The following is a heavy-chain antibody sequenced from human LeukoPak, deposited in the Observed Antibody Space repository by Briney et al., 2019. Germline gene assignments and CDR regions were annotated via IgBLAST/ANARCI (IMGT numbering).Heavy chain of an antibody. CDR3: ARDSVVVEVASTRGPGY. Sequence: GGSLSLSCAVSGLVLSSYAMSWVSQPSRRGLEWVSAIRGSGGSPYYADSVKGRFTISRDNSKNTLYLQMNSLSAEDTAVYYCARDSVVVEVASTRGPGYWGQGTLVTVSS. CDR1: GLVLSSYA. J-gene: IGHJ4*02. D-gene: IGHD2-15*01. CDR2: IRGSGGSP. V-gene: IGHV3-23*01.